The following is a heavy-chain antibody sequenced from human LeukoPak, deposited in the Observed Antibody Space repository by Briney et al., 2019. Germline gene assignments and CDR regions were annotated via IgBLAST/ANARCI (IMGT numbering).Heavy chain of an antibody. CDR1: GFTFSSYE. D-gene: IGHD4-17*01. J-gene: IGHJ4*02. Sequence: GGSLRLSCAASGFTFSSYEMNWVRQAPGKGLEWVSYISSSGSTIYYADSVKGRFTISRDNAKNSLYLQMNSLRAEHTAVYYCARAGDYGDYVFDYWGQGTLVTVSS. CDR3: ARAGDYGDYVFDY. CDR2: ISSSGSTI. V-gene: IGHV3-48*03.